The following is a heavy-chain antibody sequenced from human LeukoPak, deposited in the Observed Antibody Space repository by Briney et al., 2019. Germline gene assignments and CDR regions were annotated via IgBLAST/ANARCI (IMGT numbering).Heavy chain of an antibody. CDR3: ARSVLGYCSGGSCSMDV. D-gene: IGHD2-15*01. V-gene: IGHV1-69*05. J-gene: IGHJ6*03. CDR2: IIPIFGTA. CDR1: GGTFSSYT. Sequence: SVKVSCKASGGTFSSYTISWVRQAPGQGLEWMGGIIPIFGTANYAQKFQGRVTITTDESTSTAYMELSSLRSEDTAVYYCARSVLGYCSGGSCSMDVWGKGTTVTVSS.